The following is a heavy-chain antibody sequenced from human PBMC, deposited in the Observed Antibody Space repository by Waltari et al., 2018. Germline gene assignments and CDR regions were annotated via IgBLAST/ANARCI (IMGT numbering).Heavy chain of an antibody. D-gene: IGHD5-12*01. V-gene: IGHV4-39*01. CDR3: ARHWKRNGYRFDP. Sequence: QLQLQESGPGLMKPSETLSLTCTVSGGSISRSSYDWGWLRQSPGKGLDWIASMYYSGTTYYNPTLEIRVTISGDTSKKQFSLRLSSVTAADTAVYYCARHWKRNGYRFDPWGQGTLVTVSS. CDR2: MYYSGTT. CDR1: GGSISRSSYD. J-gene: IGHJ5*02.